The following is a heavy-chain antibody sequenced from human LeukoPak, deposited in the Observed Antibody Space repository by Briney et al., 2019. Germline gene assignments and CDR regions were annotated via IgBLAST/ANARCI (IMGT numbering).Heavy chain of an antibody. CDR3: SKSPYGSGSYLSLDY. CDR1: GFTFSRYG. V-gene: IGHV3-30*02. CDR2: IRSDGTNK. D-gene: IGHD3-10*01. Sequence: GGSLRLPCAAPGFTFSRYGMHWVRQAPGKGLEWVAFIRSDGTNKYYADSVKGRFTISRDTSKDTLYLQMNNLRAEDTAVYFCSKSPYGSGSYLSLDYWGQGTLVTVSS. J-gene: IGHJ4*02.